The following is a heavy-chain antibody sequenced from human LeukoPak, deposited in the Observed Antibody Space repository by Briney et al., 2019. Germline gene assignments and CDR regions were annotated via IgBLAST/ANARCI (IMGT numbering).Heavy chain of an antibody. Sequence: SETLSLTCAVYGGSFSGYYWSWIRQPPGKGLEWIGEINHSGSTNYNPSLKGRVTISVDTSKNQFSLKLSSVTAADTAVYYCARGSGKYGMDVWGKGTTVTVSS. CDR3: ARGSGKYGMDV. CDR1: GGSFSGYY. J-gene: IGHJ6*04. D-gene: IGHD3-10*01. CDR2: INHSGST. V-gene: IGHV4-34*01.